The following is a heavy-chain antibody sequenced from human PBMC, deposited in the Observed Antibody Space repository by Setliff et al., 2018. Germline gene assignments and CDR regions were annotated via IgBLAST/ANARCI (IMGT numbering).Heavy chain of an antibody. J-gene: IGHJ5*02. CDR1: GFTFSRYW. V-gene: IGHV3-23*01. Sequence: PGGSLRLSCVASGFTFSRYWMSWVRQAPGKGLEWVSAISGSGVSTYYADSVKGRFTISRDNSKNTLYLQMNSLRAEETAVYYRAKEYSSTWVKAWFDPWGQGTLVTVSS. CDR2: ISGSGVST. CDR3: AKEYSSTWVKAWFDP. D-gene: IGHD6-13*01.